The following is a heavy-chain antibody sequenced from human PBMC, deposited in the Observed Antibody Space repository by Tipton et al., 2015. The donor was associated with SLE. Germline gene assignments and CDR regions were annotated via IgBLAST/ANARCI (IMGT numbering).Heavy chain of an antibody. J-gene: IGHJ3*01. CDR1: GFTFSSYT. D-gene: IGHD2-2*02. V-gene: IGHV3-30*04. Sequence: SLRLSCAASGFTFSSYTMHWVRQAPGKGLEWVAVVSYGGSNKYYADSVKGRFTISRDNAKNSLYLQMNSLRAEDTAVYYCVRDRISLLGHCRSTRCYTHASDVWGQGTMVTVSS. CDR2: VSYGGSNK. CDR3: VRDRISLLGHCRSTRCYTHASDV.